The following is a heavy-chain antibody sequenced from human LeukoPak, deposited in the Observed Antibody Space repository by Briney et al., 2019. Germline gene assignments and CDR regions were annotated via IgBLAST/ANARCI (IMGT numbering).Heavy chain of an antibody. V-gene: IGHV4-59*01. J-gene: IGHJ4*02. Sequence: SETLSLTCTVSGGSISSYYWSWIRQPPGKGLEWIGYIYYSGSTNYNPSLKSRVTISVDTSKNQFSLKLSSVTAADTAVHYCASLTLERGVERRTRIDYWGQGTLVTVSS. CDR2: IYYSGST. CDR1: GGSISSYY. CDR3: ASLTLERGVERRTRIDY. D-gene: IGHD1-1*01.